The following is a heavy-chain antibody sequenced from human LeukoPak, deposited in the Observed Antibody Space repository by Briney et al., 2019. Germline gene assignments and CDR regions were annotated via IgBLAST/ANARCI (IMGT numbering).Heavy chain of an antibody. V-gene: IGHV3-23*01. CDR3: AKGIAAAGTSASDI. CDR1: GFTFSSYA. Sequence: PGGSLRLSCAASGFTFSSYAMSWVRQAPGKGLEWVSAISGSGGSTYYADSVKGWFTISRDNSKNTLYLQMNSLRAEDTAVYYCAKGIAAAGTSASDIWGQGTMVTVSS. J-gene: IGHJ3*02. CDR2: ISGSGGST. D-gene: IGHD6-13*01.